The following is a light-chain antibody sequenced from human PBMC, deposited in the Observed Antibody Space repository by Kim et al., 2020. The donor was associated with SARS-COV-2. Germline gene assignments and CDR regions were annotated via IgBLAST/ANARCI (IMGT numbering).Light chain of an antibody. Sequence: APGKKARITCGGNNIGSKSVPWYQQQPGQAPVLVIYYDSGRPSGIPERFSGSNSGNTATLTISRVEAGDEADYYCQVWDSSSDHVVFGGGTQLTVL. V-gene: IGLV3-21*04. CDR1: NIGSKS. CDR3: QVWDSSSDHVV. CDR2: YDS. J-gene: IGLJ2*01.